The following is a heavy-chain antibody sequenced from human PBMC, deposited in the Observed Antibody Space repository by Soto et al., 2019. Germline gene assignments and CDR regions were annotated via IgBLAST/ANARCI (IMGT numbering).Heavy chain of an antibody. D-gene: IGHD3-16*01. CDR3: GHVGVYTLDF. CDR1: GFTFSSYW. CDR2: IKHDGSEK. V-gene: IGHV3-7*03. J-gene: IGHJ3*01. Sequence: GGSLRLSCAASGFTFSSYWMSWVRQAPGKGLEWVGNIKHDGSEKYYVDSVKGRFTISRDNAKNSLYLQMNSLRADDAVLYCWGHVGVYTLDFWGQGTLVTVSS.